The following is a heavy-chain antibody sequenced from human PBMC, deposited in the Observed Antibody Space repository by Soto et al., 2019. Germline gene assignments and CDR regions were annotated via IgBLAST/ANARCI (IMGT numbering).Heavy chain of an antibody. V-gene: IGHV3-23*01. Sequence: GGSLRLSCAASGFTFSSYAMSWVRQAPGKGLEWVSAISGSGGSTYYADSVKGRFTISRDNSKNTLYLQMNSLRAEDTAVYYCAKVNDFWSGYPAIDYWGQGTLVTVSS. CDR2: ISGSGGST. J-gene: IGHJ4*02. CDR3: AKVNDFWSGYPAIDY. CDR1: GFTFSSYA. D-gene: IGHD3-3*01.